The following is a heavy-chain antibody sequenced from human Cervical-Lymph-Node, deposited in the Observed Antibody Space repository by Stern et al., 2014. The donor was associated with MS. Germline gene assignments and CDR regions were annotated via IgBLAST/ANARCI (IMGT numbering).Heavy chain of an antibody. CDR1: GASITSSSYY. D-gene: IGHD6-13*01. CDR3: EAAPGRGDAFDF. Sequence: VQLEESGPGLVKPSETLSLTCTVSGASITSSSYYWGWIRQSPGKGLEWIGNIYYGGSTHYNPSLESRLAMSVDTSKKQFSLTLISVTAADTAVYYCEAAPGRGDAFDFWGQGTVVSVSS. J-gene: IGHJ3*01. CDR2: IYYGGST. V-gene: IGHV4-39*01.